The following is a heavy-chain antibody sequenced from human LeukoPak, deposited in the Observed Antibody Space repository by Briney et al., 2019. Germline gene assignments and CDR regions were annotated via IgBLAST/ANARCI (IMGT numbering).Heavy chain of an antibody. Sequence: GGSLSLSCEASGFTFSIYAMSWVRRAPGKGLQWVSSITSSGDGTYYADSVKGRFTISRDNSENMLYLQMDSLRVEDTAVYFCAKDRPNYYGSNGHYYRRDGDYWGQGTLVTVSS. CDR1: GFTFSIYA. CDR3: AKDRPNYYGSNGHYYRRDGDY. CDR2: ITSSGDGT. D-gene: IGHD3-22*01. J-gene: IGHJ4*02. V-gene: IGHV3-23*01.